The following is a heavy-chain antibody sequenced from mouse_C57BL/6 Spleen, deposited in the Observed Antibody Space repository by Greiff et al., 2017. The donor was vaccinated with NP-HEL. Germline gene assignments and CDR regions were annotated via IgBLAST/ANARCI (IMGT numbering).Heavy chain of an antibody. CDR1: GYAFSSSW. CDR2: IYPGDGDT. J-gene: IGHJ2*01. V-gene: IGHV1-82*01. D-gene: IGHD2-4*01. Sequence: VKLMESGPELVKPGASVKISCKASGYAFSSSWMNWVKQRPGKGLEWIGRIYPGDGDTNYNGKFKGKATLTADKSSSTAYMQLSSLTSEDSAVYFCARWDDYDVGDWGQGTTLTVSS. CDR3: ARWDDYDVGD.